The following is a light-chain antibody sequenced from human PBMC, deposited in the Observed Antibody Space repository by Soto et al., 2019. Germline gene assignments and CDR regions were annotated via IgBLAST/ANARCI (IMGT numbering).Light chain of an antibody. CDR2: DVS. Sequence: QSVLTQPASVSGSHGQSITISCTGSSSDVGGYNYVSWHQQHPGKAPRLMMYDVSSRASGVSTRFSGSKSGNTASLTISGLQAEDEADYYCSSYARSNTYVFGTGTKLTVL. J-gene: IGLJ1*01. V-gene: IGLV2-14*01. CDR3: SSYARSNTYV. CDR1: SSDVGGYNY.